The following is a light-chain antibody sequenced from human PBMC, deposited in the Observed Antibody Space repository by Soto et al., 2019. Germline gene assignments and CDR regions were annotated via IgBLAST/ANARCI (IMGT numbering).Light chain of an antibody. CDR3: QQSDSTPWT. V-gene: IGKV1-39*01. CDR1: QSISIY. J-gene: IGKJ1*01. CDR2: AAS. Sequence: DIQMTQSPSSLSASVGDRVTITCRASQSISIYLNWYQQKPGKAPKLLIFAASSLQSGVPSRFGGGGSGPDFTLTISSLQPEDFATYYCQQSDSTPWTFGPGTTVEIK.